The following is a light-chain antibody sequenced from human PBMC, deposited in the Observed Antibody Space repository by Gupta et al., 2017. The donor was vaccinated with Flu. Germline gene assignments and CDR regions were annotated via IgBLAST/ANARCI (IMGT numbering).Light chain of an antibody. J-gene: IGKJ3*01. V-gene: IGKV4-1*01. CDR2: WAS. CDR1: QSVLYSSNNKNS. CDR3: QQYCNTPPT. Sequence: DIGITQSPDSLPLSLGERATINCKSSQSVLYSSNNKNSLAWYQQKPGQPLKLLIAWASTRESGVPDRFSGSGSGTDFTLTISSLQAEDVAVYYCQQYCNTPPTFGPGTKVDIK.